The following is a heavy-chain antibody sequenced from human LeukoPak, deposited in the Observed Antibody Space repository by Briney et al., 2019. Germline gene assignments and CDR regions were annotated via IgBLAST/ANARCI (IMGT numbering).Heavy chain of an antibody. J-gene: IGHJ4*02. CDR3: PPYYYDSSGYYYNY. Sequence: CETLSLTCTASGVSISSSSYYWGWIPQPPGKELEWIGSIYYSGSTYYNPSLKRRITISVETSKNQLSMKLSSVTAADTAVYYCPPYYYDSSGYYYNYWGPGNLVTVSS. CDR2: IYYSGST. D-gene: IGHD3-22*01. CDR1: GVSISSSSYY. V-gene: IGHV4-39*01.